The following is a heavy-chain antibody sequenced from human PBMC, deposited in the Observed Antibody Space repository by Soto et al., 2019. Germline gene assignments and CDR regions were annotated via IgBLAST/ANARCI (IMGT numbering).Heavy chain of an antibody. CDR3: ARDNSRGGDWFFGS. Sequence: QVQLQESGPGLVKPSQTLSLTCTVSVDSFGRGGYFWRGIRQHPGKGLEWIGYSYYSGSTYYTPSLKSRVTISVDTSKNHVSLKLSSVTAADTAVYYCARDNSRGGDWFFGSWGQGTLVTVSS. CDR1: VDSFGRGGYF. J-gene: IGHJ4*02. V-gene: IGHV4-31*03. D-gene: IGHD2-21*02. CDR2: SYYSGST.